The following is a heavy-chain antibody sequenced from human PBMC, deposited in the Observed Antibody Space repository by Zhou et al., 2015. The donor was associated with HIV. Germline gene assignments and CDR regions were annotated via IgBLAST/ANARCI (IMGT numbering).Heavy chain of an antibody. CDR2: INPNSGGT. D-gene: IGHD4-11*01. J-gene: IGHJ5*02. Sequence: QVQLVQSGAEVKKPGASVKVSCKASGYTFTGYYMHWVRQAPGQGLEWMGRINPNSGGTNYAQKFQGRVTMTRDTSISTAYMELSRLRSDDTAVYYCARAKGRDYSLNWFDPWGQGTLVTVSS. CDR3: ARAKGRDYSLNWFDP. V-gene: IGHV1-2*06. CDR1: GYTFTGYY.